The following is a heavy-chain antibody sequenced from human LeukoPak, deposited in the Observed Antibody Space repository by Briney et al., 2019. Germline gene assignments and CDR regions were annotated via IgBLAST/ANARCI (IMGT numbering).Heavy chain of an antibody. CDR2: IYYSGNT. J-gene: IGHJ4*01. V-gene: IGHV4-39*01. Sequence: PSETLSLICTVSAGSISSSSYYCCWSRQPPGKGLGWIGSIYYSGNTNYNPSLKSRVTLYADTSTNQSCLKLRSATAADTAVFYCARHSGIAMAATDHWGQGTLVTVSS. CDR1: AGSISSSSYY. D-gene: IGHD6-19*01. CDR3: ARHSGIAMAATDH.